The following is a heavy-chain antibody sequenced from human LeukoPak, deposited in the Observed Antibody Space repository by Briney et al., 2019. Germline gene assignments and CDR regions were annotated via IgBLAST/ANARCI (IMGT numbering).Heavy chain of an antibody. CDR1: GFTFSGYS. Sequence: GGSLRLSCAASGFTFSGYSMSWVRQAPGKGLEWVAFIRHDGTIKYYGDSVKGRFTISRDNAKNTLYLQMDSLRAEDTAVYYCAKDGPKMGSSNYSGQGTLVTVST. J-gene: IGHJ4*02. D-gene: IGHD2-8*01. CDR2: IRHDGTIK. V-gene: IGHV3-30*02. CDR3: AKDGPKMGSSNY.